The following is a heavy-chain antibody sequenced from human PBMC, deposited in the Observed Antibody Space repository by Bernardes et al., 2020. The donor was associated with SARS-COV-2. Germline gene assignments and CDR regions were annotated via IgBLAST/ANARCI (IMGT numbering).Heavy chain of an antibody. CDR1: GFTVSTNY. D-gene: IGHD6-13*01. J-gene: IGHJ4*02. CDR3: VRDYPDPAD. Sequence: GGSLRLSCAASGFTVSTNYMSWVRQAPGKGPEWVSVIYPGGNTYSADSVKGRFTISRDNSKNTMFLQMNSLTTEDTAVYYCVRDYPDPADWGQGTLVTVFS. CDR2: IYPGGNT. V-gene: IGHV3-66*01.